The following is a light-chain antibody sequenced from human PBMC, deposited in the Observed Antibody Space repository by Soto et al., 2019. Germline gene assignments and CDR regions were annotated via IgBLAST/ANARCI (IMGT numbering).Light chain of an antibody. V-gene: IGKV1-5*01. CDR1: RSISSW. Sequence: DIQMTQSPSTLSASVGDRVTITCRASRSISSWLAWYQQKPGKAPKLLIYAASSLESGVPSRFSGSASGTDFTLSISSLQPDDFATYYCQQYSSYLFTFGPGTKVDIK. J-gene: IGKJ3*01. CDR2: AAS. CDR3: QQYSSYLFT.